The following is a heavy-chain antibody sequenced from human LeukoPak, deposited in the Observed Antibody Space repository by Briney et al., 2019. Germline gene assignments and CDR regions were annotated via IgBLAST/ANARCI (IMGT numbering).Heavy chain of an antibody. J-gene: IGHJ4*02. CDR2: INPNNGDT. CDR3: ARGIPSFSLFGMVIY. Sequence: VASVKAFWKASGHNLRGYDIHWVQQATGQGFEWIEWINPNNGDTNYAQKFQGRVTMTRDTSVSTAFMELSTLKSDDAAVYYCARGIPSFSLFGMVIYWGQGTLLTVSS. V-gene: IGHV1-2*02. CDR1: GHNLRGYD. D-gene: IGHD3-3*01.